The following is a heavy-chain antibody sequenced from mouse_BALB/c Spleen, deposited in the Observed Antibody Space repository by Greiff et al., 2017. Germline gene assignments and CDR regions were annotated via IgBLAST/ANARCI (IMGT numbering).Heavy chain of an antibody. D-gene: IGHD2-4*01. CDR1: GFTFTDYY. Sequence: EVKVVESGGGLVQPGGSLRLSCAPSGFTFTDYYMSWVRPPPGKALGWLGFIRNKANVYTTEYRAAVKGRFTISRDNSQSILYLQMNTLRAEDSATYYCARDRDYDGFADWGQGTLVTVSA. CDR3: ARDRDYDGFAD. V-gene: IGHV7-3*02. CDR2: IRNKANVYTT. J-gene: IGHJ3*01.